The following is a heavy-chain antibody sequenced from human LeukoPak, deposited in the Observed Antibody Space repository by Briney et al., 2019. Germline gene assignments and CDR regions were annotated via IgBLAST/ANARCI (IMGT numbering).Heavy chain of an antibody. CDR2: IYSGGST. Sequence: QSGGSLRLSCAASGFTFSSYGMSWVRQAPGKGLEWVSVIYSGGSTYYADSVKGRFTISRDNSKNTLYLQMNSLRAEDTAVYYCARGGGLRFLEWLLYFDYWGQGTLVTVSS. CDR3: ARGGGLRFLEWLLYFDY. V-gene: IGHV3-53*01. CDR1: GFTFSSYG. D-gene: IGHD3-3*01. J-gene: IGHJ4*02.